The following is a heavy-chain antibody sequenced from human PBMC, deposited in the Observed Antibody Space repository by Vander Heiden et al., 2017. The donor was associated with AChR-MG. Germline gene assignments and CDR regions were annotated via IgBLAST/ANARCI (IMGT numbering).Heavy chain of an antibody. CDR2: IYDTGST. J-gene: IGHJ4*02. Sequence: QVPLQESGPGLVKPSQTLSLTCTFSGGSISGGAYYWSWIRQHPGKGLEWIGYIYDTGSTYYNPSLKSRVTISVDTSKNQFSLKLSSVTAADTAVYYCARLVVVPSADYFDYWGQGALVTVSS. CDR1: GGSISGGAYY. CDR3: ARLVVVPSADYFDY. V-gene: IGHV4-31*03. D-gene: IGHD2-2*01.